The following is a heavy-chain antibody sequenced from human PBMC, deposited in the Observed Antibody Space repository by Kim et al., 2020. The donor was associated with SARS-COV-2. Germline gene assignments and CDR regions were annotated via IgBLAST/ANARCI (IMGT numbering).Heavy chain of an antibody. CDR1: GFTFSSYA. D-gene: IGHD2-21*02. J-gene: IGHJ1*01. V-gene: IGHV3-23*01. CDR2: ISGSGGST. Sequence: GGSLRLSCAASGFTFSSYAMSWVRQAPGKGLEWVSAISGSGGSTYYADSVKGRFTISRDNSKNTLYLQMNSLRAEDTAVYYCGRCGGDHLGDFQHWGQGTLVTVSS. CDR3: GRCGGDHLGDFQH.